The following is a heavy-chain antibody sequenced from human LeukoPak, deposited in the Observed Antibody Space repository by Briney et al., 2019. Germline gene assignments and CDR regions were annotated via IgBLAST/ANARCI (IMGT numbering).Heavy chain of an antibody. J-gene: IGHJ5*02. CDR3: ARRQATKSYGRRFDP. V-gene: IGHV4-34*01. CDR1: GGSLSGYY. Sequence: KPSETLSLTCAVYGGSLSGYYWSWIRQPPGKGLEWIGEINHSGSTNYNPSLKSRVTISVDTSKNQFSLKLSSVTAADTAVYYCARRQATKSYGRRFDPWGQGTLVTVSS. CDR2: INHSGST. D-gene: IGHD5-18*01.